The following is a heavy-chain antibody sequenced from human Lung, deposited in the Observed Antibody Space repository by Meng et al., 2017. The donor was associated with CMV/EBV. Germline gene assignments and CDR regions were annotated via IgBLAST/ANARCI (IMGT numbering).Heavy chain of an antibody. Sequence: GEXXKISCAASGFSVGTYWMTWVRQAPGKGLQWVANINQEGNWRAYVDSVKGRFTISRDNARNSVYLQMNSLRPEDTGVFYCARVPSSGYSPFDSWGPGTLVTVSS. D-gene: IGHD3-22*01. CDR1: GFSVGTYW. CDR3: ARVPSSGYSPFDS. V-gene: IGHV3-7*04. CDR2: INQEGNWR. J-gene: IGHJ4*02.